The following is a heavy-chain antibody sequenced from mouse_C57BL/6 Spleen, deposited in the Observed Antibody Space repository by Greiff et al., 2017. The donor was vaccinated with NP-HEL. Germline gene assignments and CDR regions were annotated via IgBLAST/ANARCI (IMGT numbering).Heavy chain of an antibody. V-gene: IGHV1-80*01. Sequence: QVQLQQSGAELVKPGASVKISCKASGYAFSSYWMNWVKQRPGKGLEWIGQIYPGDGDTNYNGKFKGKATLTADKSSSTAYMQLSSLTSEDSAVYFCAREGAYDYDGGFAYWGQGTLVTVSA. CDR3: AREGAYDYDGGFAY. CDR2: IYPGDGDT. CDR1: GYAFSSYW. J-gene: IGHJ3*01. D-gene: IGHD2-4*01.